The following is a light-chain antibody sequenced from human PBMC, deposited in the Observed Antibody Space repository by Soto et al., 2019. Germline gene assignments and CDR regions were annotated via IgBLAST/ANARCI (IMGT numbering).Light chain of an antibody. CDR3: QQYGSSPIFT. V-gene: IGKV3-15*01. J-gene: IGKJ3*01. CDR2: GAS. CDR1: QSVSSN. Sequence: EIVMTQSPATLSVSPGERATLSCRASQSVSSNLAWYQQKPGQAPRLLTYGASTRATGIPARFSGSGSGTEFTLTISSLQSEDFAVYYCQQYGSSPIFTFGPGTKVDIK.